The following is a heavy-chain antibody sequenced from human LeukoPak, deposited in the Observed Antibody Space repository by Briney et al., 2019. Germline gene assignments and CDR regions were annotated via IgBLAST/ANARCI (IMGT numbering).Heavy chain of an antibody. CDR3: AREMATITYAFDI. Sequence: PPGGSLRLSYAASGFTFSSYALSWVRQAPGKGLEWVSAISESGGTRNYVDSVKGRFTISRDNSKNTLYLQMSSLRAEDTAVYYCAREMATITYAFDIWGQGTMVTVSS. CDR1: GFTFSSYA. V-gene: IGHV3-23*01. D-gene: IGHD5-24*01. CDR2: ISESGGTR. J-gene: IGHJ3*02.